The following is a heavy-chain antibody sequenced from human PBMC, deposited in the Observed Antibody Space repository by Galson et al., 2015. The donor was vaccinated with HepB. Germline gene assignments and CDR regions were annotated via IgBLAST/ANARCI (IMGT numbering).Heavy chain of an antibody. V-gene: IGHV3-48*02. D-gene: IGHD5-12*01. Sequence: SLRLSCAASGFTFSSYSMNWVRQAPGKGLEWVSYISSSSSTIYYADSVKGRFTISRDNAKNSLYLQMNSLRDEDTAVYYCAREEADVDIVATGGIDYWGQGTLVTVSS. CDR3: AREEADVDIVATGGIDY. CDR1: GFTFSSYS. CDR2: ISSSSSTI. J-gene: IGHJ4*02.